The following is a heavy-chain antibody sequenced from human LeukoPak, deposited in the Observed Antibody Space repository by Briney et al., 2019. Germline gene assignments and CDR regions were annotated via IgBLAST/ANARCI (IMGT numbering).Heavy chain of an antibody. CDR1: GGSFSGYY. J-gene: IGHJ6*02. D-gene: IGHD3-22*01. V-gene: IGHV4-34*01. CDR2: INHSGST. CDR3: AREYYYDSSGYYPSYYYYYGMDV. Sequence: PSETPSLTCAVYGGSFSGYYWSWIRQPPGKGLEWIGEINHSGSTNYNPSLKSRVTISVDTSKNQFSLKLSSVTAADTAVYYCAREYYYDSSGYYPSYYYYYGMDVWGQGTTVTVSS.